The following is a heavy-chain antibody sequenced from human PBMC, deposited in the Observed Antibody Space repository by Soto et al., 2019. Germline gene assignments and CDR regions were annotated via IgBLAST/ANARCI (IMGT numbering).Heavy chain of an antibody. CDR2: ISSSSSYI. V-gene: IGHV3-21*01. J-gene: IGHJ6*02. CDR3: AREGADSSSGDCYYYGMDV. D-gene: IGHD6-13*01. Sequence: ESGGGLVKPGGSLRLSCAASGFTFSSYSMNWVRQAPGKGLEWVSSISSSSSYIYYADSVKGRFTISRDNAKNSLYLQMNSLRAEDTAVYYCAREGADSSSGDCYYYGMDVWGQGTTVTVS. CDR1: GFTFSSYS.